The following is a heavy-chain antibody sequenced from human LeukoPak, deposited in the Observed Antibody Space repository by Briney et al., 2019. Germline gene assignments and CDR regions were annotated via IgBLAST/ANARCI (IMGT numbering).Heavy chain of an antibody. V-gene: IGHV3-23*01. D-gene: IGHD3-10*01. CDR2: ISGSGGST. CDR3: AKPLWFGELAVCFDY. Sequence: GGSLRLSCAASGFTFSSYAMSWVRQAPGKGLEWVSAISGSGGSTYYADSVKGWFTISRDNSKNTLYLQMNSLRAEDTAVYYRAKPLWFGELAVCFDYWGQGTLVTVSS. CDR1: GFTFSSYA. J-gene: IGHJ4*02.